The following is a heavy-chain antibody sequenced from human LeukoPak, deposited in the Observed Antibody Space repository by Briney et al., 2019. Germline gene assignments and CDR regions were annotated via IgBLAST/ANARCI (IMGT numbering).Heavy chain of an antibody. J-gene: IGHJ6*02. Sequence: GGSLRLSCAASGFTFSNAWMSWVRQAPGKGLEWVGRIKSKTDGGTTDYAAPVKGRFTISRDDSKNTLYLQMNSLRAEDTAVYYCTTGLLETTVTTYYYYGMDVWGQGTTVTVSS. CDR1: GFTFSNAW. CDR2: IKSKTDGGTT. D-gene: IGHD4-17*01. V-gene: IGHV3-15*01. CDR3: TTGLLETTVTTYYYYGMDV.